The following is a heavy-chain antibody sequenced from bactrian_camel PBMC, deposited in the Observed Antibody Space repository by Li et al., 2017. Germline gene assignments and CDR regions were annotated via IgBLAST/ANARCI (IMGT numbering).Heavy chain of an antibody. CDR1: KLTYSSNC. Sequence: HVQLVESGGGSVQTGGSLALSCVAAKLTYSSNCMGWFRQAPGKEREGVAAIDSDGSTSYADSVKGRFTISVDKAKDTVYLQMNSLKPEDTAMYYCAECAPIVDGDHWTPAFGYYGQGTQVTVS. J-gene: IGHJ6*01. CDR2: IDSDGST. V-gene: IGHV3S53*01. D-gene: IGHD6*01. CDR3: AECAPIVDGDHWTPAFGY.